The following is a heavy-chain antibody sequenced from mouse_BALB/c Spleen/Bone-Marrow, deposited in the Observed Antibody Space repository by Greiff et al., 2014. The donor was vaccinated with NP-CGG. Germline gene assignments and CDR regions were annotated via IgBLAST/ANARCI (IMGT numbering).Heavy chain of an antibody. Sequence: QVQLQQSGPDLVAPSQSLSTSCTVSGFSFNSYGVRWVRQPPGKGLEWLGVIWSDGSTTYYSALESRLSISKDNANSQLFLKMNRLQTDDTDMYYCARHERGYPYAMDYWGQGTSVTVSS. J-gene: IGHJ4*01. D-gene: IGHD2-2*01. CDR2: IWSDGST. CDR3: ARHERGYPYAMDY. V-gene: IGHV2-6-2*01. CDR1: GFSFNSYG.